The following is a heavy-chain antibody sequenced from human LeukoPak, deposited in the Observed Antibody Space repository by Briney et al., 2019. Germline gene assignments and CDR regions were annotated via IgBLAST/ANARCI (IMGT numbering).Heavy chain of an antibody. D-gene: IGHD3-10*01. CDR1: GGSISSSSYY. CDR2: IYYSGST. J-gene: IGHJ5*02. V-gene: IGHV4-39*07. CDR3: ARRLPGFLVRGVLNGNWVDP. Sequence: SETLSLTCTVSGGSISSSSYYWGWIRQPPGKGLEWIGSIYYSGSTYYNPSLKSRVTISVDTSKNQFSLKLSSVTAADTAVYYCARRLPGFLVRGVLNGNWVDPWGQGTLVTVSS.